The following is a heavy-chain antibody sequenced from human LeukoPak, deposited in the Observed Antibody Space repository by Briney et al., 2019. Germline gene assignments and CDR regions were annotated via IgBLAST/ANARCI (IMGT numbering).Heavy chain of an antibody. J-gene: IGHJ4*02. CDR3: ARDRYGDGLAHFYS. CDR1: GYTFTSDA. Sequence: ASVKVSCKASGYTFTSDAIHWVRQAPGQGLEWMGWITPSGGTNYPQKFQGRVAITRDTSISTAYMDLSRLTSDDTAVYYCARDRYGDGLAHFYSWGQGDLVTVSS. CDR2: ITPSGGT. D-gene: IGHD5-24*01. V-gene: IGHV1-2*02.